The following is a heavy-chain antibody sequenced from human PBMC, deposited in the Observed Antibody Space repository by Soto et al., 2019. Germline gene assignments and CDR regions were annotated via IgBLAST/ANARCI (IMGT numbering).Heavy chain of an antibody. Sequence: KPSETLSLTCTVSGGSISSYYWSWIRQPPGKGLEWIGYIYYSGSTNYNPSLKSRVTISVDTSKNQFSLKLSSVTAADTAVYYCARAQLGKYYFDYWGQGTLVTVSS. J-gene: IGHJ4*02. CDR3: ARAQLGKYYFDY. CDR2: IYYSGST. V-gene: IGHV4-59*01. CDR1: GGSISSYY. D-gene: IGHD6-6*01.